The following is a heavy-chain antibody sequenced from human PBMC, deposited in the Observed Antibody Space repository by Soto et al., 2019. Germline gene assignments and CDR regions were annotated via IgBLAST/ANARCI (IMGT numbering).Heavy chain of an antibody. J-gene: IGHJ6*02. D-gene: IGHD2-15*01. V-gene: IGHV3-23*01. CDR3: AKVHGYCSGGSCSPYYYGMDV. Sequence: GGSLRLSCAASGFTFSSYAMSWVRQAPGKGLEWVSAISGSGGSTYYADSVKGRFPISRDNSKNTLYLQMNSLRAEDTAVYYCAKVHGYCSGGSCSPYYYGMDVWGQGTTVTVSS. CDR1: GFTFSSYA. CDR2: ISGSGGST.